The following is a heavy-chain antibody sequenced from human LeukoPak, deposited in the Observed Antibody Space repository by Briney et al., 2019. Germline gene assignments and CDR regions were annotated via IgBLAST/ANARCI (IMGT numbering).Heavy chain of an antibody. CDR1: GYSFSTNW. CDR2: IYPSDSDT. D-gene: IGHD1-26*01. Sequence: GEALKISWKGSGYSFSTNWIGWGRQLRGKGLEWMGIIYPSDSDTRYNPSFEGQVTISADRTISPTSLQWRSLKASDTATYYCARLRPGVGATAEYWGQGTLVTVSS. CDR3: ARLRPGVGATAEY. V-gene: IGHV5-51*01. J-gene: IGHJ4*02.